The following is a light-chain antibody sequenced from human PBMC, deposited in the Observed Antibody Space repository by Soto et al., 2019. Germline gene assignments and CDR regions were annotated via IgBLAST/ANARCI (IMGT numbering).Light chain of an antibody. V-gene: IGKV4-1*01. J-gene: IGKJ1*01. CDR2: WSS. CDR1: QSVLYSPDSENY. CDR3: QQYYSTPWT. Sequence: DIAMTQSPESLAVSLGERATINCKSSQSVLYSPDSENYLAWYQQKARQPPRLLIYWSSTRESGVPDRFSGSGSGTDFTLTISSLQAEDVAVYYCQQYYSTPWTFGQGTKVDIK.